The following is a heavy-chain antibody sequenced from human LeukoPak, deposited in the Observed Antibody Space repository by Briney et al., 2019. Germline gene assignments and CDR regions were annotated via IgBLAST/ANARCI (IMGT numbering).Heavy chain of an antibody. Sequence: PGGSLRLSCAASGFTFSNYWMSWVRQAPGTGLEWVANIKQGGSDRNYVTSVRGRFTISRDNAESSLYLQMNSLRAEDTALYYCVRNLAVAGTCFDSWGQGTLVTVSS. CDR2: IKQGGSDR. D-gene: IGHD6-19*01. CDR3: VRNLAVAGTCFDS. V-gene: IGHV3-7*03. J-gene: IGHJ4*02. CDR1: GFTFSNYW.